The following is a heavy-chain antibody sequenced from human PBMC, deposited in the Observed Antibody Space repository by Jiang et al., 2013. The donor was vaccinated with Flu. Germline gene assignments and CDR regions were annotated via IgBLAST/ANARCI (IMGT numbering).Heavy chain of an antibody. D-gene: IGHD1-7*01. CDR1: GFTFDDYA. J-gene: IGHJ3*02. CDR2: ISGDGGST. CDR3: AKVVHNWNFVPGYDS. Sequence: VQLVESGGGVVQPGGSLRLSCVASGFTFDDYAMHWVRQAPGKGLEWVSLISGDGGSTDYADSVKGRFTISRDNSKNSLYLQMNSLTIEDTALYYCAKVVHNWNFVPGYDSWGQGTMVTVSS. V-gene: IGHV3-43*02.